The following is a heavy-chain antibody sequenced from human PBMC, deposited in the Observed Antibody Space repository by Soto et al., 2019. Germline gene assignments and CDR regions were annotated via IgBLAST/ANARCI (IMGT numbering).Heavy chain of an antibody. CDR2: VFYSGNT. J-gene: IGHJ6*02. V-gene: IGHV4-31*03. CDR3: GRGSPPPPFFNYYGLDV. CDR1: GASVSTYDYH. Sequence: QVQLQESGPGLVKPLQTLSLTCTVSGASVSTYDYHWAWIRQHPEGGLEWIGYVFYSGNTYYNPSHRGRIYRSLDTSKNQFSLRRTSLTSADTAVYFCGRGSPPPPFFNYYGLDVWGPGTTVTVSS.